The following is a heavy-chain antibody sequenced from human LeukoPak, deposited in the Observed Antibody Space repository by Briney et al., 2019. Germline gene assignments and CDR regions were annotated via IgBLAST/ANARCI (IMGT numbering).Heavy chain of an antibody. V-gene: IGHV1-8*01. D-gene: IGHD3-16*01. CDR2: MNPNSGNT. CDR1: GYTFTSYD. Sequence: ASVNVSCRASGYTFTSYDINWVRQATGQGLEWMGWMNPNSGNTGYAQKFQGRVTMTRNTSISTAYMELSSLRSEDTAVYYCARGRRNGLSPGFGYWGQGTLVTVSS. J-gene: IGHJ4*02. CDR3: ARGRRNGLSPGFGY.